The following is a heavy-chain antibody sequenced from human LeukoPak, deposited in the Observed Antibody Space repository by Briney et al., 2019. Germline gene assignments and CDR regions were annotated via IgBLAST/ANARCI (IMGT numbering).Heavy chain of an antibody. Sequence: ASVKVSCKASGYTFSSYDINWVRQSTGQGLEWTGRMNPNTGNTNYAQKFQGRVTMTRSTSTSTAYLELSSLRSDDTAVYYCARGGWVNDDSGALFGMDVWGQGTTVTVSS. CDR3: ARGGWVNDDSGALFGMDV. V-gene: IGHV1-8*02. D-gene: IGHD3-10*01. J-gene: IGHJ6*02. CDR1: GYTFSSYD. CDR2: MNPNTGNT.